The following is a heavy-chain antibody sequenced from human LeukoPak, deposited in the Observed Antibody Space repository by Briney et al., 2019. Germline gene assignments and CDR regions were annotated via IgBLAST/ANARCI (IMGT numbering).Heavy chain of an antibody. D-gene: IGHD2-8*01. J-gene: IGHJ4*02. CDR2: INPNSGGT. CDR1: GYTFTGYY. Sequence: ASVKVSCKASGYTFTGYYMHWVRQAPGQVLEWMGWINPNSGGTNYAQKFQGRVTMTRDTSISTAYMELSRLRSDDTAVYYCARVGVGSPHFDYWGQGTLVTVSS. CDR3: ARVGVGSPHFDY. V-gene: IGHV1-2*02.